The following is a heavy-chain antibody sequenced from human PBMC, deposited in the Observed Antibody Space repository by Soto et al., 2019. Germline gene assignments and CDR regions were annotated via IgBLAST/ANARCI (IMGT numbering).Heavy chain of an antibody. D-gene: IGHD4-17*01. CDR1: GYTFTGYY. CDR3: ARGMTTVSYYYYYMDV. Sequence: ASVKVSCKASGYTFTGYYMHWVRQAPGQGLEWMGWINPNSGGTNYAQKFQGWVTMTRDTSISTAYMELSRLRSDDTAVYYCARGMTTVSYYYYYMDVWGKGTTVTVSS. V-gene: IGHV1-2*04. J-gene: IGHJ6*03. CDR2: INPNSGGT.